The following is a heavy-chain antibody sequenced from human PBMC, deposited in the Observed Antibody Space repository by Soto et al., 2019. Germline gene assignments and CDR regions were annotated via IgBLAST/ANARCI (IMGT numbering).Heavy chain of an antibody. V-gene: IGHV4-4*07. Sequence: SETLSLTCTFACGSIISYYWSWIRQPPGNVLEWIGRIYTSGSTNHNPSLKSRVTMSVDTSKNQFSLKLSSVTAADTAVYYCASAARRGAAYYYYGMDVWGQGTMVTVSS. J-gene: IGHJ6*02. CDR3: ASAARRGAAYYYYGMDV. CDR2: IYTSGST. CDR1: CGSIISYY. D-gene: IGHD6-6*01.